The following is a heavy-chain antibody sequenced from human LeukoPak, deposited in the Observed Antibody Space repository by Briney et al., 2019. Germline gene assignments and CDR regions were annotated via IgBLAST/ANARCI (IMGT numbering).Heavy chain of an antibody. CDR3: ARIPTYYKILTGYSVGGTDV. J-gene: IGHJ6*02. D-gene: IGHD3-9*01. CDR1: GFTFSSFW. Sequence: GGSLRLSCAASGFTFSSFWMSWVRQAPGKGLEWVANIKQDGSEKYYVDSVKGRFTISRDNAKNSLSLQMNSLRAEDTAVYHCARIPTYYKILTGYSVGGTDVWGQGTTVTVSS. V-gene: IGHV3-7*05. CDR2: IKQDGSEK.